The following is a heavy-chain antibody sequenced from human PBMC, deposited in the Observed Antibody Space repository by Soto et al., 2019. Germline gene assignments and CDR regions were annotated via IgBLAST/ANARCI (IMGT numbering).Heavy chain of an antibody. J-gene: IGHJ6*02. CDR3: ARQGFGPLHGLVDV. CDR2: VHHSWGS. Sequence: SETLSLTCTVSGGSINSYYWSWTRQSPGKRMEWIGYVHHSWGSSYNPSLQSRVAISLDTSKSQFSLKVTSVTATDTAVYYCARQGFGPLHGLVDVWGQGTTVTVSS. V-gene: IGHV4-59*08. D-gene: IGHD3-10*01. CDR1: GGSINSYY.